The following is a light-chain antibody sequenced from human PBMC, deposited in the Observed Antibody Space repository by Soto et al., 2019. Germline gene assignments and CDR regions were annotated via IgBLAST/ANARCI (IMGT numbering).Light chain of an antibody. J-gene: IGLJ1*01. V-gene: IGLV2-14*01. Sequence: QAVLTQPASVSGSPGQSIAISCTRTSSDVGGYDYVSWYQLHPGKAPKLMVFEVSNRPSGVSYRFSGSKYGNTASLTISGLQAEDEADYFCSSYSISTAYLFGAGTKVTGL. CDR2: EVS. CDR1: SSDVGGYDY. CDR3: SSYSISTAYL.